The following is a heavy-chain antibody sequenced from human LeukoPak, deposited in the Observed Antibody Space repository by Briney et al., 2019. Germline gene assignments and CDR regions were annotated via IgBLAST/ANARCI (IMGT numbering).Heavy chain of an antibody. J-gene: IGHJ3*02. CDR2: INTNTGNP. Sequence: ASVKVSCKASGYTFTSYAMNWVRQAPGQGLEWMGWINTNTGNPTYAQGFTGRFVFSLGTSVSTAYLQISSLKAEDTAVYYCARAEYYDILTDLDALDIWGQGTMVTVSS. V-gene: IGHV7-4-1*02. D-gene: IGHD3-9*01. CDR3: ARAEYYDILTDLDALDI. CDR1: GYTFTSYA.